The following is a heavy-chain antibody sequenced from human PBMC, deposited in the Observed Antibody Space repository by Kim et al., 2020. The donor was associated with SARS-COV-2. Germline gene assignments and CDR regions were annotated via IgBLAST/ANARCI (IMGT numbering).Heavy chain of an antibody. CDR3: ARGQYCSGGSCYSLYFDY. CDR2: IYTSGST. V-gene: IGHV4-61*02. J-gene: IGHJ4*02. D-gene: IGHD2-15*01. CDR1: GGSISSGSYY. Sequence: SETLSLTCTVSGGSISSGSYYWSWIRQPAGKGLEWIGRIYTSGSTNYNPSLKSRVTISVDTSKNQFSLKLSSVTAADTAVYYCARGQYCSGGSCYSLYFDYWGQGTLVTVSS.